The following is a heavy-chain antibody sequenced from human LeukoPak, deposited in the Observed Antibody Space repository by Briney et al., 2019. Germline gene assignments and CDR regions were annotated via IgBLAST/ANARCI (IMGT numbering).Heavy chain of an antibody. CDR3: ASSAYFDY. D-gene: IGHD3-10*01. V-gene: IGHV3-30*03. CDR2: ISYDGSNK. J-gene: IGHJ4*02. Sequence: GGALRLSCAASGFTFISYVMHWVRQAPGKGLEWVAVISYDGSNKYYADSVKGRFTISRDNSKNTLYLQMNSLRAEDTAVYYCASSAYFDYWGQGTLVTVSS. CDR1: GFTFISYV.